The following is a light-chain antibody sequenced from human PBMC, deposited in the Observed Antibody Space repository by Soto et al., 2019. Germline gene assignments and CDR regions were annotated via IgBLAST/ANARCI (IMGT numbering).Light chain of an antibody. CDR2: GAS. CDR1: QSVSSSY. J-gene: IGKJ4*01. CDR3: QQYGSSPALT. V-gene: IGKV3-20*01. Sequence: EIVLTQSPGTLSLSPGERATLSCRASQSVSSSYLAWYQQKPGQAPRLLIYGASSRATGIPDRFSGSGSGTDFSLPISRLEPEDFAVYYCQQYGSSPALTFGGGTKVAIK.